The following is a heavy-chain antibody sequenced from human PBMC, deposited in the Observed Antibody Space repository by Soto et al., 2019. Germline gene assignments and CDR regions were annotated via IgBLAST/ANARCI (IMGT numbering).Heavy chain of an antibody. Sequence: GGSLRLSCEASGFSIRDYWMHWVRQAPGEGLVWVSCINGDASSTTYADSVKGRFTISRDDAKNTVYLQMTSLRAEDTAVYFCARDRSYAMEVWGQGARVTVSS. CDR1: GFSIRDYW. V-gene: IGHV3-74*01. J-gene: IGHJ6*02. CDR2: INGDASST. CDR3: ARDRSYAMEV.